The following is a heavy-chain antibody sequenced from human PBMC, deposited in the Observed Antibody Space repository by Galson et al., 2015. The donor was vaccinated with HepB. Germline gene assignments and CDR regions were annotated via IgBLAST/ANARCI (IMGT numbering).Heavy chain of an antibody. Sequence: SLRLSCAASGFTFSSYAMSWVRRAPGKGLEWVSAISGSGGSTYYADSVKGRFTISRDNSKNTLYLQMNSLRAEDTAVYYCANNAEVIVVVPAAMRGGAFDIWGQGTMVTVSS. D-gene: IGHD2-2*01. CDR3: ANNAEVIVVVPAAMRGGAFDI. V-gene: IGHV3-23*01. J-gene: IGHJ3*02. CDR2: ISGSGGST. CDR1: GFTFSSYA.